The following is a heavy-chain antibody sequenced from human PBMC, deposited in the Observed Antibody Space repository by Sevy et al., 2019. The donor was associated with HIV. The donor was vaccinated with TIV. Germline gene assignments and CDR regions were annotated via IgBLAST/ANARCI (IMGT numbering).Heavy chain of an antibody. CDR1: GGFISAYY. CDR3: TRSPPVRSGDDSLNWFDP. CDR2: IYYTGST. D-gene: IGHD5-12*01. J-gene: IGHJ5*02. Sequence: SETLSLTCTVSGGFISAYYWSWIRQPPGKALEYIGFIYYTGSTYYNPSLKNRVTISVDTSKNQFSLNLSSVTAADTAVYYCTRSPPVRSGDDSLNWFDPWGQGTVVTVSS. V-gene: IGHV4-59*01.